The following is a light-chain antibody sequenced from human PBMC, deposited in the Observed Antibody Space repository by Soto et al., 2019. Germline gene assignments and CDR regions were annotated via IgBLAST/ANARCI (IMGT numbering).Light chain of an antibody. CDR1: QSIYKW. CDR3: QQAESFPLS. J-gene: IGKJ4*01. Sequence: DIQMTQSPSSVSASIGDRVTISCRASQSIYKWLVWYQQKPGKAPKLRIYAASSLQSGVPSRFIGSGYGTDFTLTISSLQPEDFATYYCQQAESFPLSFGGGTKVEI. V-gene: IGKV1-12*01. CDR2: AAS.